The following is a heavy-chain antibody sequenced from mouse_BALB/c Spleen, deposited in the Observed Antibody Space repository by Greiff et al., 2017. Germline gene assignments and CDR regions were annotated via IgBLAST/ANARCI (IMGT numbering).Heavy chain of an antibody. D-gene: IGHD2-1*01. Sequence: EVQLQQSGAELVRSGASVKLSCTASGFNIKDYYMHWVKQRPEQGLEWIGWIDPENGDTEYAPKFQGKATMTADTSSNTAYLQLSSLTSEDTAVYYCNALPGKGAWFAYWGQGTLVTVSA. J-gene: IGHJ3*01. CDR1: GFNIKDYY. CDR3: NALPGKGAWFAY. CDR2: IDPENGDT. V-gene: IGHV14-4*02.